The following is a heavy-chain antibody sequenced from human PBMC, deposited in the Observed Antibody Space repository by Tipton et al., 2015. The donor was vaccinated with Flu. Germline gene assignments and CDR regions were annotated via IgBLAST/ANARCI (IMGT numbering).Heavy chain of an antibody. CDR1: GFTFSDYE. V-gene: IGHV3-48*03. CDR3: ARDGSRHHFDNSGFLLDASDI. J-gene: IGHJ3*02. Sequence: SLRLSCAASGFTFSDYEMNWVRQAPGKGLEWISYISDSGSTIYYADSVKGRFSISRDNTKNSLFLQMSSLSAEDTAIYYCARDGSRHHFDNSGFLLDASDIWGQGTMVTVSS. D-gene: IGHD3-22*01. CDR2: ISDSGSTI.